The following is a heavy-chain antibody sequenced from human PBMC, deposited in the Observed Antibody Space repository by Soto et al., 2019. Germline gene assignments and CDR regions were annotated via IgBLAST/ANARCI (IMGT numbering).Heavy chain of an antibody. CDR1: GFTFSSHS. J-gene: IGHJ4*02. Sequence: PGGSLRLSCAASGFTFSSHSMNWVRQAPGKGLEWVSHINNDSSSASYADSVKGRFTISRDNAKNTLYLQMNSLRAEDTAVYYCTRGSLGYVFDYWGQGALVTVSS. V-gene: IGHV3-74*01. CDR3: TRGSLGYVFDY. CDR2: INNDSSSA. D-gene: IGHD6-13*01.